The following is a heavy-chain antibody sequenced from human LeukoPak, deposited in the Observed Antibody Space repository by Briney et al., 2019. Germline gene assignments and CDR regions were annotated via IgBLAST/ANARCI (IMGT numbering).Heavy chain of an antibody. D-gene: IGHD6-19*01. J-gene: IGHJ4*02. CDR2: IRYDGSNK. V-gene: IGHV3-30*02. Sequence: GGSLRLSCAASGFTFSSYGMHWVRQAPGKGLEWVAFIRYDGSNKYYADSVKGRFTISRDNSKNTLYLQMNSLRAEDTAVYCCAKDRGYSSGWYAGGVDYWGQGTLVTVSS. CDR1: GFTFSSYG. CDR3: AKDRGYSSGWYAGGVDY.